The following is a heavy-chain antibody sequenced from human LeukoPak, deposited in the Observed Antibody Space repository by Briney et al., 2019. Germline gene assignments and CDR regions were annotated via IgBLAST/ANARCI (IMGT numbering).Heavy chain of an antibody. Sequence: GASGKVSCKASGGTFSSYAISWVRQAPGQGLEWMGGIIPIFGTANYAQKFQGRVTITADESTSTAYMELSSLRSEDTAVYYCATGDYALNGYFQHWGQGTLVTVSS. V-gene: IGHV1-69*13. CDR2: IIPIFGTA. D-gene: IGHD4-17*01. CDR1: GGTFSSYA. J-gene: IGHJ1*01. CDR3: ATGDYALNGYFQH.